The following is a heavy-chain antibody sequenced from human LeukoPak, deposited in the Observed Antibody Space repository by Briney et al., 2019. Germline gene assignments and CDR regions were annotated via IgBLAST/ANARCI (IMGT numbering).Heavy chain of an antibody. CDR3: AKTSQYSSGWFDY. CDR1: GFTFSSYA. Sequence: GGSLRLSCAPSGFTFSSYAMNWVRQAPGKGLEWVSAISGSDDSAYYVDSVKGRFTISRDNSRNTLDIEMNSLRPEDTAVYYCAKTSQYSSGWFDYWGQGTLVTVSS. V-gene: IGHV3-23*01. D-gene: IGHD6-19*01. CDR2: ISGSDDSA. J-gene: IGHJ4*02.